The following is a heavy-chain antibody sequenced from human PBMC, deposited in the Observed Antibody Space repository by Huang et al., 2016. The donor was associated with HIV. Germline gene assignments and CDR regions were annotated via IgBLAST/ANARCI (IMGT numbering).Heavy chain of an antibody. J-gene: IGHJ4*02. Sequence: QVQLVQSGAEVKKPGASVKVSCKVSGYTLTELSMHWVRQAPGKGLEGSGGFDPEDGETIYEKKFQGRVTMTEDTSTDTAYMELSSLRSEDTAVYYCATVYRRFRNHDSGDYYFDYWDQGTLVTVSS. CDR3: ATVYRRFRNHDSGDYYFDY. CDR1: GYTLTELS. V-gene: IGHV1-24*01. CDR2: FDPEDGET. D-gene: IGHD3-22*01.